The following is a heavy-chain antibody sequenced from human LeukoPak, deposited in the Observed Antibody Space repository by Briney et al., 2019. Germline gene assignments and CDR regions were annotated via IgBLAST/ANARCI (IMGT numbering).Heavy chain of an antibody. V-gene: IGHV3-11*01. CDR3: ARDGVLRYFDYYYYYYMDV. CDR2: ISGGGSTA. Sequence: GGSLRLSCAASGFTFSDYYMTWIRQAPGKGLEWVSYISGGGSTAYYADSVKGRFTISRDNANNSLYLQMNSLRAEDTAVHYCARDGVLRYFDYYYYYYMDVWGKGTTVTISS. CDR1: GFTFSDYY. J-gene: IGHJ6*03. D-gene: IGHD3-9*01.